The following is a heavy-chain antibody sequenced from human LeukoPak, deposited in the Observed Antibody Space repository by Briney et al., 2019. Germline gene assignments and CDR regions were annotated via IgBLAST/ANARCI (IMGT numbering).Heavy chain of an antibody. CDR1: GFTFSNYW. V-gene: IGHV3-74*01. CDR2: INSDGSNT. D-gene: IGHD5-18*01. Sequence: SGGSLTLSCAASGFTFSNYWMHWVRQAPGKGLVWVSRINSDGSNTNYADSVKVRITMSRSTSKNTMYLQMNSFRAEATDVYYCARARSSYGYGNAFDIWGQGTMVTVSS. CDR3: ARARSSYGYGNAFDI. J-gene: IGHJ3*02.